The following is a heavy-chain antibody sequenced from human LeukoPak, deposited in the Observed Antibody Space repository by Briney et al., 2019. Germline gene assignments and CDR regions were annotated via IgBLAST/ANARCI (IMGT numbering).Heavy chain of an antibody. J-gene: IGHJ4*02. V-gene: IGHV1-69*04. D-gene: IGHD3-16*01. CDR3: ARYAYWGWRHSSGY. CDR2: IIPILGIA. CDR1: GGTFSSYA. Sequence: SVKVSCKASGGTFSSYAISWVRQAPGQGLEWVGRIIPILGIANYAQKFQGRVTITADKSTSTAYMELSSLRSEDTAVYYCARYAYWGWRHSSGYWGQGTLVTVSS.